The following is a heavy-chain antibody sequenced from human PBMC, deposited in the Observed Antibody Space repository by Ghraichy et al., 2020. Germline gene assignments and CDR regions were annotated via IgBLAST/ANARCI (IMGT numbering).Heavy chain of an antibody. Sequence: GGSLRLSGAASGFTFSSYWMHWVRQAPGKGLVWVSRINSDGSSTSYADSVKGRFTISRDNAKNTLYLQMNSLRAEDTAVYYCARDPLRLELPEYNWFDPWGQGTLVTVSS. V-gene: IGHV3-74*01. CDR2: INSDGSST. CDR1: GFTFSSYW. J-gene: IGHJ5*02. CDR3: ARDPLRLELPEYNWFDP. D-gene: IGHD1-7*01.